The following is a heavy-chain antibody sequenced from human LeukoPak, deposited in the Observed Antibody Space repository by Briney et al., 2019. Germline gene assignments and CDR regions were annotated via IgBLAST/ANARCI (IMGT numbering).Heavy chain of an antibody. CDR2: ISSSSSYI. D-gene: IGHD1-7*01. Sequence: PGGSLRLSCAASGFTFSSYSMNWVRQAPGKGLEWVSSISSSSSYIYYADSVKGRFTISRDNSKNTLYLQMNSLRAEDTAVYYCAKGGNSAPLDYWGQGTLVTVSS. J-gene: IGHJ4*02. CDR3: AKGGNSAPLDY. CDR1: GFTFSSYS. V-gene: IGHV3-21*04.